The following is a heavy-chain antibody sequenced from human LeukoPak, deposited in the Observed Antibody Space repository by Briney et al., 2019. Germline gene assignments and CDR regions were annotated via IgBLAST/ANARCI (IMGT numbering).Heavy chain of an antibody. Sequence: GGSLRLSCAASGFTFSSYSMNWVRQAPGKGLEWVSSISSSSSYIYYADSVKGRFTISRDNAKNSLYLQMNSLRAEDTAVYYCARDGGYDYVLHYYYMDVWGKGTTVTVSS. D-gene: IGHD5-12*01. CDR3: ARDGGYDYVLHYYYMDV. CDR1: GFTFSSYS. J-gene: IGHJ6*03. V-gene: IGHV3-21*01. CDR2: ISSSSSYI.